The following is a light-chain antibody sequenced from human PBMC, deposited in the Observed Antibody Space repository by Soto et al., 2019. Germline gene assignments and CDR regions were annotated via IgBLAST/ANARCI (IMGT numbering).Light chain of an antibody. V-gene: IGLV2-14*01. Sequence: QSVLTQPASVSGSPGQSITISCTGTSSDVGGYNFVSWYRQHPDKAPKLVIFEVSNRPSGVSNRFSGSKSGNTASLTISGLQAEDEADYYCSSYTSGSTPYVFGTGTKVTVL. J-gene: IGLJ1*01. CDR2: EVS. CDR3: SSYTSGSTPYV. CDR1: SSDVGGYNF.